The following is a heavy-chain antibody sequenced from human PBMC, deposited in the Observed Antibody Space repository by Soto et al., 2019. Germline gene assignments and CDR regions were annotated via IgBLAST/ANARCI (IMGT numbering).Heavy chain of an antibody. CDR2: IKQDGSEK. Sequence: GGSLRLSCAASGFTFSSYWMSWVRQAPGKGLEWVANIKQDGSEKYYVDSVKGRFTISRDNAKNSLYLQMNSLRAEDTAVYYCARRAVVLMVYAGAFDIWGQGTMVTVSS. CDR1: GFTFSSYW. J-gene: IGHJ3*02. V-gene: IGHV3-7*01. D-gene: IGHD2-8*01. CDR3: ARRAVVLMVYAGAFDI.